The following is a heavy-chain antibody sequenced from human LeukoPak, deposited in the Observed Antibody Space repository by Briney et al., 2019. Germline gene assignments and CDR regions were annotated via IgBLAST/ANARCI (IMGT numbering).Heavy chain of an antibody. CDR2: ISSSSAYI. CDR1: GFTFSSYG. D-gene: IGHD2-15*01. J-gene: IGHJ4*02. CDR3: ARAGYCSGGSCYRFDY. V-gene: IGHV3-21*01. Sequence: GGSLRLSCAASGFTFSSYGMHWVRQAPGKGLEWVSSISSSSAYIYYADSVKDRFTISRDNAKNSLYLQMNSLRAEDTAVYYCARAGYCSGGSCYRFDYWGQGTLVTVSS.